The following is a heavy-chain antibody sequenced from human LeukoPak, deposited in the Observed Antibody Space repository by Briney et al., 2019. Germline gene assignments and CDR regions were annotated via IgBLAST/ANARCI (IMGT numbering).Heavy chain of an antibody. CDR3: ARAYSSSWYFNWFDP. CDR1: GYSISSGYY. V-gene: IGHV4-38-2*02. CDR2: IYHSGST. Sequence: PSETLSLTCTVSGYSISSGYYWGWIRQPPGKGLEWIGSIYHSGSTFDNPSLKSRVTISVDTSKNQFSLKLSSVTAADTAVYFCARAYSSSWYFNWFDPWGQGTLVTVSS. D-gene: IGHD6-13*01. J-gene: IGHJ5*02.